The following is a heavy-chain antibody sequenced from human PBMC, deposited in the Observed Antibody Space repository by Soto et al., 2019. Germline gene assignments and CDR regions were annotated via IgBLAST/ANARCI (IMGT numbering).Heavy chain of an antibody. Sequence: PGGSLRLSCAASGFTFSDYYMSWIRQAPGKGLEWVSYISNTGSTTYYADSVKGRFTISRDNATKSLFLQMNSLRVEDTAVYYCARDRATRRGYFWYGVDVWGQGNTVTVSS. CDR2: ISNTGSTT. D-gene: IGHD6-6*01. V-gene: IGHV3-11*01. CDR1: GFTFSDYY. J-gene: IGHJ6*02. CDR3: ARDRATRRGYFWYGVDV.